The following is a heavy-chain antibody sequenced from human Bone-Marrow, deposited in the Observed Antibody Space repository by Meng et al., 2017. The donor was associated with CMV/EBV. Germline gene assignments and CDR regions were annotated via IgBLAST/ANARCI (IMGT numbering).Heavy chain of an antibody. CDR2: IYAGDSNT. D-gene: IGHD5-12*01. CDR1: GYSFSTYW. Sequence: GESLKISCKGSGYSFSTYWIGWVRQMPGKGLEWMGIIYAGDSNTRYSPSFQGQVTISADKSISTAYLQWSSLKASDTAMYYCARRVLPSGYDYWGQGTLVTVSS. CDR3: ARRVLPSGYDY. J-gene: IGHJ4*02. V-gene: IGHV5-51*01.